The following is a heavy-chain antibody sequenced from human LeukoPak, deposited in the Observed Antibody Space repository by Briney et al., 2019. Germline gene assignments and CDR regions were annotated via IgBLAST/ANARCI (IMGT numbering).Heavy chain of an antibody. CDR1: GFTFSSYE. V-gene: IGHV3-48*03. J-gene: IGHJ6*02. Sequence: GGSLRLSCAASGFTFSSYEMNWVRQAPGKGLEWVSYISSSGSTIYYADSVKGRFTISRDNAKNSLYLQMNSLRAEDTAVYYCAREDFWSGHPADYYYGMDVWGQGTTVTVSS. CDR2: ISSSGSTI. CDR3: AREDFWSGHPADYYYGMDV. D-gene: IGHD3-3*01.